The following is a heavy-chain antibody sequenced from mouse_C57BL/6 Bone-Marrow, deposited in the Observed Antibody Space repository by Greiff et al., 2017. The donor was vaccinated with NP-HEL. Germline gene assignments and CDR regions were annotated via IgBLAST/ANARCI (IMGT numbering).Heavy chain of an antibody. CDR1: GYTFTDYE. D-gene: IGHD1-1*01. Sequence: VKLVESGAELVRPGASVTLSCKASGYTFTDYEMHWVKQTPVHGLEWIGAIDPETGGTAYNQKFKGKAILTADKSSSTAYMELRSLTSEDSAVYYCTRGGYGSRKGSRFAYWGQGTLVTVSA. CDR3: TRGGYGSRKGSRFAY. J-gene: IGHJ3*01. CDR2: IDPETGGT. V-gene: IGHV1-15*01.